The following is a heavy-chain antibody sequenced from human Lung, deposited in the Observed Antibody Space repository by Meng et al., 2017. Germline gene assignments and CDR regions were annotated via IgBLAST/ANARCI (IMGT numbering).Heavy chain of an antibody. CDR3: ARGPTTMAHDFDY. Sequence: VLHQHGAQGLLRPSETSSLTCVVAGGSFSDYYWSWIRQPPGKGLEWIGEINHSGSTNYNPSLESRATISVDTSQNNLSLKLSSVTAADSAVYYCARGPTTMAHDFDYWGQGTLVTVSS. J-gene: IGHJ4*02. CDR2: INHSGST. CDR1: GGSFSDYY. D-gene: IGHD4-11*01. V-gene: IGHV4-34*01.